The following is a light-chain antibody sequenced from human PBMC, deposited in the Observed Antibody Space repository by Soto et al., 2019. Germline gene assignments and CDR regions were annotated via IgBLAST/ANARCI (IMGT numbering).Light chain of an antibody. V-gene: IGKV3-20*01. CDR3: QQYGSSGT. J-gene: IGKJ1*01. CDR2: GAS. Sequence: IVLTQSPGTLSLSPGETAALSCRASQSVAANYLAWYRHKPGQAPRLLIYGASNRATGIPDRFSGSGSGTDFTLTISRLEPEDFAVYYCQQYGSSGTFGQGTKVDIK. CDR1: QSVAANY.